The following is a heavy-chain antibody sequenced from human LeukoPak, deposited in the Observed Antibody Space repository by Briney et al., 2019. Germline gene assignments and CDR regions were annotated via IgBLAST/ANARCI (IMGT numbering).Heavy chain of an antibody. Sequence: SETLSLTCAVSDYSISNAYYWGWIRPPPRKGLEWIGSISHGGSTHYNASLKSRVTISLEASKNQFSLRLSSVTAAYTAVYYCARQADVPSSIGYFDFCGEGAPGTASS. CDR1: DYSISNAYY. CDR2: ISHGGST. CDR3: ARQADVPSSIGYFDF. V-gene: IGHV4-38-2*01. J-gene: IGHJ4*02. D-gene: IGHD2/OR15-2a*01.